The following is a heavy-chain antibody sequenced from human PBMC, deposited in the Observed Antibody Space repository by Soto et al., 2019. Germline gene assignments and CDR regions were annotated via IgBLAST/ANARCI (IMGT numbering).Heavy chain of an antibody. CDR2: IYYSGST. V-gene: IGHV4-31*03. J-gene: IGHJ5*02. CDR3: ETSIAARGHWFDT. Sequence: SETLSLTCTVSGGSISSGGYYWSWIRQHPGKGLEWIGYIYYSGSTYYNPSLKSRVTISVDTSKNQFSLKLSSVTAADTAVYYCETSIAARGHWFDTWGQGTLVTVSS. CDR1: GGSISSGGYY. D-gene: IGHD6-6*01.